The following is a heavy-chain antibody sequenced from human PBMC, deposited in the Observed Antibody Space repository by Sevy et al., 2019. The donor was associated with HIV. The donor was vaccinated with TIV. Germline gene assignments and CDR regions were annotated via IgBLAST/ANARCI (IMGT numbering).Heavy chain of an antibody. D-gene: IGHD3-16*02. V-gene: IGHV3-30-3*01. J-gene: IGHJ4*02. CDR2: ISYDGSNN. Sequence: GGSLRLSCAASGFTFSSYAMHWVRQAPGKGLEWVAVISYDGSNNYYADSVKGRFTISRDNSKNTLYLQMNSLRAEDTAVYYCARDPRDYDYVWWSYRPQGGYGDFDYWGQGTLVTVSS. CDR1: GFTFSSYA. CDR3: ARDPRDYDYVWWSYRPQGGYGDFDY.